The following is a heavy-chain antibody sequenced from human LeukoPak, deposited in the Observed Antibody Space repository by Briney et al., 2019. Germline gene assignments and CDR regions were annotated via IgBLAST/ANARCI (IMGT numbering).Heavy chain of an antibody. V-gene: IGHV4-34*01. CDR1: GGSFSGYY. Sequence: PSETLSLTCAVYGGSFSGYYWSWIRQPPGKGLEWIGEINHSGSTNYNPSLKSRVTISVDTSKNQFSLKLSSVTAADTAVYYCARVGVYYYGPGSSYKYNWFDPWGQGTLVTVSS. CDR2: INHSGST. D-gene: IGHD3-10*01. CDR3: ARVGVYYYGPGSSYKYNWFDP. J-gene: IGHJ5*02.